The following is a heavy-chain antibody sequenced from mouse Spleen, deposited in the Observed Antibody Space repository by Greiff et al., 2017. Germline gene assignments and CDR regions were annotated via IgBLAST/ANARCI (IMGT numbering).Heavy chain of an antibody. CDR1: GYTFTSYW. V-gene: IGHV1-50*01. J-gene: IGHJ2*01. CDR3: ARRGYYGSSYRDY. CDR2: IDPSDSYT. Sequence: VQLQQPGAELVKPGASVKLSCKASGYTFTSYWMQWVKQRPGQGLEWIGEIDPSDSYTNYNQKFKGKATLTVDTSSSTAYMQLSSLTSEDSAVYYCARRGYYGSSYRDYWGQGTTLTVSS. D-gene: IGHD1-1*01.